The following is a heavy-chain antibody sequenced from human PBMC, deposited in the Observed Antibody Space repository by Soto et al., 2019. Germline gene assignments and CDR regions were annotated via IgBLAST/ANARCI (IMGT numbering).Heavy chain of an antibody. Sequence: GGSLRLSCAASGFTFSSYWMHWVRQAPGKGLVWVSRINSDGTSTSYADSVKGRFTISRDNAKNTLYLQMNSLRAEDTAVYYCARAYGSGSYSYYGMDVWGQGTTVTVSS. CDR3: ARAYGSGSYSYYGMDV. D-gene: IGHD3-10*01. CDR1: GFTFSSYW. J-gene: IGHJ6*02. CDR2: INSDGTST. V-gene: IGHV3-74*01.